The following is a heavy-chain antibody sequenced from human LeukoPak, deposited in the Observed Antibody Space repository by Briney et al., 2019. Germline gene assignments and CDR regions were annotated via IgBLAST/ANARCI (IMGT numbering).Heavy chain of an antibody. CDR1: GFTFSSYA. CDR2: ISGSGGST. J-gene: IGHJ4*02. Sequence: GGSLRLSCAASGFTFSSYAMSWVRQAPGKGLEWVSAISGSGGSTYYADSVKGRFNISRDNSKNSLYLQMNSLRAEDTAVYYCARDQQQWLPFDYWGQGTLVTVSS. V-gene: IGHV3-23*01. CDR3: ARDQQQWLPFDY. D-gene: IGHD6-19*01.